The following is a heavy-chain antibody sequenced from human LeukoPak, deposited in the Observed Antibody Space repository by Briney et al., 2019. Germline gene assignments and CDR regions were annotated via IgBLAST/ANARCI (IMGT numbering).Heavy chain of an antibody. CDR3: ARVKVIIFGVVTPFDY. CDR2: INPSSGGT. V-gene: IGHV1-2*02. J-gene: IGHJ4*02. Sequence: ASVKVSCKASGYTFTGYYMHWVRQAPGQGLEWMGWINPSSGGTNYTQKFQGRVTMTRDTSICTAYMELSRLRSDDTAVYYCARVKVIIFGVVTPFDYWGQGTLVTVSS. D-gene: IGHD3-3*01. CDR1: GYTFTGYY.